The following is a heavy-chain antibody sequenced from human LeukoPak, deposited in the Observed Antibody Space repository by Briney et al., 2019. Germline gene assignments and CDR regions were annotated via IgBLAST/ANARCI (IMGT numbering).Heavy chain of an antibody. V-gene: IGHV1-18*01. CDR1: GYTFTSYG. J-gene: IGHJ4*02. CDR2: ISAYNGNT. CDR3: ARDGPYSSSSSVLSDY. D-gene: IGHD6-6*01. Sequence: ASVKVSCKASGYTFTSYGISWVRQAPGQGLEWMGWISAYNGNTNYAQKLQGRVTMTTDTSTSTAYMELRSLRSDDTAVYYCARDGPYSSSSSVLSDYWGQGTLVTVSS.